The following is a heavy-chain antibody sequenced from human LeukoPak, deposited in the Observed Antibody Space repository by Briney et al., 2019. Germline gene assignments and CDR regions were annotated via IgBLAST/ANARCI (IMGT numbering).Heavy chain of an antibody. Sequence: GGSLRLSCAASGFTFTSYAMNWVRQAPGKGLEWVSYISSSGSTIYYADSVKGRFTISRDNAKNSLYLQMNSLRAEDTAVYYCAELGITMIGGVWGKGTTVTISS. V-gene: IGHV3-48*03. CDR2: ISSSGSTI. CDR1: GFTFTSYA. J-gene: IGHJ6*04. D-gene: IGHD3-10*02. CDR3: AELGITMIGGV.